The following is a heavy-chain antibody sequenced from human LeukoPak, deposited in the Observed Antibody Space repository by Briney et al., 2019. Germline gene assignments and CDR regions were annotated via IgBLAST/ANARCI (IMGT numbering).Heavy chain of an antibody. J-gene: IGHJ4*02. V-gene: IGHV3-30-3*01. CDR1: GFTFSSYA. CDR3: ARDSCGSTSCFDY. Sequence: PGGSLRLSCAASGFTFSSYAMHWVRHAPGKGLEWVAVISYDGSNDYYADSVKGRFTISRDSSQNTLYLQMNSLRAEDTAMFYCARDSCGSTSCFDYWGQGMLVTVSS. D-gene: IGHD2-2*01. CDR2: ISYDGSND.